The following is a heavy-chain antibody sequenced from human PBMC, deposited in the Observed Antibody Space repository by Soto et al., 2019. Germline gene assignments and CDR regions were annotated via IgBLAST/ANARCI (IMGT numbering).Heavy chain of an antibody. J-gene: IGHJ4*02. CDR2: IYDSGTA. CDR1: GCSITSDYYA. D-gene: IGHD1-26*01. Sequence: TLSLTCAVSGCSITSDYYAWSWIRQPPGKALEWIGYIYDSGTAYYNPSLQSRVSMSVDISKNQFSLKLTSVTAADTAVYFCAREMGGTYLDHWGQGDLVTVSS. V-gene: IGHV4-30-2*01. CDR3: AREMGGTYLDH.